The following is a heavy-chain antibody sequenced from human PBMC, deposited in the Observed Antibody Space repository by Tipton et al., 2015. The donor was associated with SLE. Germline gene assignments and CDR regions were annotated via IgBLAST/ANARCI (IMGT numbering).Heavy chain of an antibody. V-gene: IGHV3-21*04. Sequence: SLRLSCAASGFTFSSYSMNWVRQAPGKGLEWVSSISSSSSYIYYADSVKGRFTISRDNAKNSLYLQMNSLRAEDTAVYYCARARGYCSSTSCYTGAFDIWGQGTMVTVSS. CDR1: GFTFSSYS. CDR2: ISSSSSYI. D-gene: IGHD2-2*02. CDR3: ARARGYCSSTSCYTGAFDI. J-gene: IGHJ3*02.